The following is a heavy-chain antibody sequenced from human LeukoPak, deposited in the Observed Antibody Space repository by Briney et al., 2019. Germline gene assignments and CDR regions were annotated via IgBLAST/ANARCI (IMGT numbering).Heavy chain of an antibody. D-gene: IGHD2-2*02. CDR1: GGSISSYY. CDR2: IYYSGST. Sequence: PSQTLSLTCTVSGGSISSYYWSWIRQPPGKGLEWIGYIYYSGSTNYNPSLKSRVTISVDTSKNQFSLKLSSATAADTAVYYCARGRPNDIVVVPAAIDYWGQGTLVTVSS. V-gene: IGHV4-59*01. CDR3: ARGRPNDIVVVPAAIDY. J-gene: IGHJ4*02.